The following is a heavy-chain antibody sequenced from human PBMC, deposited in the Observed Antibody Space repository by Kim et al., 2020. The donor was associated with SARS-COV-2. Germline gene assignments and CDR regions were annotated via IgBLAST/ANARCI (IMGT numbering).Heavy chain of an antibody. CDR2: INHSGST. Sequence: SETLSLTCAVYGGSFSGYYWSWIRQPPGKGLEWIGEINHSGSTNYNPSLKSRVTISVDTSKNQFSLKLSSVTAADTAVYYCARGGGLLWFGELLSHFDYWGQGTLVTVSS. J-gene: IGHJ4*02. V-gene: IGHV4-34*01. CDR3: ARGGGLLWFGELLSHFDY. CDR1: GGSFSGYY. D-gene: IGHD3-10*01.